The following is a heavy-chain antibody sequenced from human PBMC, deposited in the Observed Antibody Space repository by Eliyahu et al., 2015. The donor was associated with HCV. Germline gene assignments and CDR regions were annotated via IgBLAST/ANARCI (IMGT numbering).Heavy chain of an antibody. Sequence: QVQLQQWGAGLLKPSETLSLTCAVYGGSFSGYYWSWXRQHPGKGLEWIGEINHSGSTNYHPSLKSRVTISVDTSKNQFSLKLSSVTAADTAVYYCARGIGGYCSSTSCPKLYAFDIWGQGTMVTVSS. D-gene: IGHD2-2*01. V-gene: IGHV4-34*01. CDR3: ARGIGGYCSSTSCPKLYAFDI. CDR1: GGSFSGYY. J-gene: IGHJ3*02. CDR2: INHSGST.